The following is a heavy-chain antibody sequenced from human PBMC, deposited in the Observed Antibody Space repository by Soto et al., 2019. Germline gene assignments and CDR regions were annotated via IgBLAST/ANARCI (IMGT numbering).Heavy chain of an antibody. V-gene: IGHV3-21*01. Sequence: PVGSLRLSCAASGFTFSSYSMNWVRQAPGKGLEWVSSISSSSSYIYYADSVKGRFTISRDNAKNSLYLQMNSLRAEDTAVYYCARSPEIFSSSWYQLIYGMDVWGQGTTVTVSS. CDR2: ISSSSSYI. D-gene: IGHD6-13*01. J-gene: IGHJ6*02. CDR1: GFTFSSYS. CDR3: ARSPEIFSSSWYQLIYGMDV.